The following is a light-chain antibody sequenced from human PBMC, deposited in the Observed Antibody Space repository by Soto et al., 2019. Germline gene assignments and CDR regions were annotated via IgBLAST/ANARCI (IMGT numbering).Light chain of an antibody. Sequence: DIVLTQSPGTLSLSPGERATLSCRASQSVNSSYLAWYQQKPGQAPRLLIYTASSRATGIPDRSSGGGSGTDFTLTINRLEPEDFAVYYCQQYGSSPRTFGQGTKVDIK. CDR3: QQYGSSPRT. CDR1: QSVNSSY. V-gene: IGKV3-20*01. J-gene: IGKJ1*01. CDR2: TAS.